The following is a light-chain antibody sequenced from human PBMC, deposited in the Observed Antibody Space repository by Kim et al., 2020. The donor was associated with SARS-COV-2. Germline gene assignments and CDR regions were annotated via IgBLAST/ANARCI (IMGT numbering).Light chain of an antibody. J-gene: IGKJ1*01. CDR3: EQYNIWPET. CDR1: LSVSSN. V-gene: IGKV3-15*01. Sequence: VDPGETASRSRRASLSVSSNLAVYQQKTDQAPRNLSYGASTRATGIPARCCGSGSVTEFTLTSSSLQSEDFAVYYCEQYNIWPETFGQGTKVYIK. CDR2: GAS.